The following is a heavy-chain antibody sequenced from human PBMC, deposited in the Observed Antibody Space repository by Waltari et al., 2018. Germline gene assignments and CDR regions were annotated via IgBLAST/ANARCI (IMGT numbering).Heavy chain of an antibody. CDR1: GFPFRNFW. CDR3: ANHRPGGLGMGV. J-gene: IGHJ6*02. V-gene: IGHV3-74*01. D-gene: IGHD2-15*01. CDR2: IRSDGSGT. Sequence: EVQLVESGGGLIQPGGSLQLPCVASGFPFRNFWMHWVRQAPGKGLVWVSRIRSDGSGTTYVDSVRGRFTTSRDNTRNTLYLDMNDLRADDTAVYYCANHRPGGLGMGVWGQGTTVTVSS.